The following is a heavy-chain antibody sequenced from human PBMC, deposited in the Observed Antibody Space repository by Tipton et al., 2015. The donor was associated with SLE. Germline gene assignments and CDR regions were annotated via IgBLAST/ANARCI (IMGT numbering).Heavy chain of an antibody. CDR1: GYSIYIGYY. Sequence: TLSLTCAVSGYSIYIGYYWGWIRQPPGKGLEWIGSIHHSGSTFYNPSLKSRVTISVDMSKNQFSLKLSSVTAADTAVYYCATDSKTGTTEYFDLWGRGTLVTVSS. V-gene: IGHV4-38-2*02. J-gene: IGHJ2*01. CDR3: ATDSKTGTTEYFDL. CDR2: IHHSGST. D-gene: IGHD1-7*01.